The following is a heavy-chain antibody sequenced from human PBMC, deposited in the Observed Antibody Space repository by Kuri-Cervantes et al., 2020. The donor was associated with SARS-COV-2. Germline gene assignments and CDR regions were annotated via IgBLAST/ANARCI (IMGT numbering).Heavy chain of an antibody. V-gene: IGHV4-39*01. Sequence: SETLSLTCTVSGGSISSSSYYRGWIRQPPGKGLEWIGSIYYSGSTYYNPSLKSRVTISVDTSKNQFSLKLSSVTAADTAVYYCARHLWSDGMDVWGQGTTVTVSS. J-gene: IGHJ6*02. D-gene: IGHD2-8*02. CDR2: IYYSGST. CDR3: ARHLWSDGMDV. CDR1: GGSISSSSYY.